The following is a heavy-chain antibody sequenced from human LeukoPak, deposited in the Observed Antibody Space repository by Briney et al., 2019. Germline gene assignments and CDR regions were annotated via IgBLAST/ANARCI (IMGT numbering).Heavy chain of an antibody. CDR2: IRSKAYGGTT. V-gene: IGHV3-49*04. CDR1: GFTFGDYA. D-gene: IGHD3-3*01. CDR3: TRDSNGITIFGVVISGPDY. J-gene: IGHJ4*02. Sequence: GGSLRLSCTASGFTFGDYAMSWVRQAPGKGLEWVGFIRSKAYGGTTEYAASVKGRFTISRDDSKSIAYLQMNSLKTEDTAVYYCTRDSNGITIFGVVISGPDYWGQGTLVTVSS.